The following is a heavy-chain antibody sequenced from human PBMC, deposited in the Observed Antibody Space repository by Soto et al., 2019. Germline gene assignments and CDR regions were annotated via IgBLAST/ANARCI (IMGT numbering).Heavy chain of an antibody. Sequence: QVQLVQSGAEVKKPGASVKVSCKASGYTFTSYDINWVRQATGQGLEWMGWMNPNSGNTGYAQKFQGRVTMTRNTSISTAYMELSSLRSEDTAVYYCASGRSYCSSTSCYPGAWFDPWGQGTLVTVSS. V-gene: IGHV1-8*01. J-gene: IGHJ5*02. CDR3: ASGRSYCSSTSCYPGAWFDP. CDR2: MNPNSGNT. D-gene: IGHD2-2*01. CDR1: GYTFTSYD.